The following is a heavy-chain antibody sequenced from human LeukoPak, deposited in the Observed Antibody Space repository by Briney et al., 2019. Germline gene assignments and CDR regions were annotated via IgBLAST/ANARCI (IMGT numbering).Heavy chain of an antibody. CDR2: ISYDGSNK. CDR3: ARGQQLVPLYYYYMDV. CDR1: GFTFSSYA. D-gene: IGHD6-6*01. V-gene: IGHV3-30*04. Sequence: QPGGSLRLSCAASGFTFSSYAMHWVRQAPGKGLEWVAVISYDGSNKYYADSVKGRFTISRDNSKNTLYLQMNSLRAEDAAVYYCARGQQLVPLYYYYMDVWGKGTTVTVSS. J-gene: IGHJ6*03.